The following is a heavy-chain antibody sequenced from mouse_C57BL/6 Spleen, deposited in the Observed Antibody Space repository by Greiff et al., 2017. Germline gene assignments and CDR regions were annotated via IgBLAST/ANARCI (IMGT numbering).Heavy chain of an antibody. CDR3: ERSTITTVGEVYAMDY. Sequence: QVLLQQPGAELVKPGASVKMSCKASGYTFTSYWITWVKQRPGQGLEWIGDIYPGSGSTNYNEKIKSKATLTVDTSSSTAYIQLSSLTSEDSAVYYWERSTITTVGEVYAMDYWGQGTSVTVSA. CDR2: IYPGSGST. V-gene: IGHV1-55*01. D-gene: IGHD1-1*01. CDR1: GYTFTSYW. J-gene: IGHJ4*01.